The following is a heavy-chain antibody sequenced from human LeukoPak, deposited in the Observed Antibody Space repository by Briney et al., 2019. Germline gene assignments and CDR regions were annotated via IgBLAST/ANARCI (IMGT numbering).Heavy chain of an antibody. V-gene: IGHV1-46*01. D-gene: IGHD5-12*01. J-gene: IGHJ4*02. Sequence: GASEKVSCKASGYTFASYYMHWVRQAPGQGLEWMGIINPSGGSTIYAQKLQGRITMTRDTSTSTVYMELSSLRSEDTAVYYCAKDMRSRGYSGYDCFDYWGQGTLVTVSS. CDR1: GYTFASYY. CDR2: INPSGGST. CDR3: AKDMRSRGYSGYDCFDY.